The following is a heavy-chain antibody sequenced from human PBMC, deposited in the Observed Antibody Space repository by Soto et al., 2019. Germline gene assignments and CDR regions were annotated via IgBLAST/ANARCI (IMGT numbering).Heavy chain of an antibody. CDR2: FDPEDGET. V-gene: IGHV1-24*01. Sequence: ASVKVSCKVSGYTLTELSMHWVRQAPGKGLEWMGGFDPEDGETIYAQKFQGRVTMTEDTSTDTAYMELSSLRSEDMAVYYCAATRYCSSTSCYSAFDIWGQGTMVTVSS. J-gene: IGHJ3*02. CDR1: GYTLTELS. CDR3: AATRYCSSTSCYSAFDI. D-gene: IGHD2-2*01.